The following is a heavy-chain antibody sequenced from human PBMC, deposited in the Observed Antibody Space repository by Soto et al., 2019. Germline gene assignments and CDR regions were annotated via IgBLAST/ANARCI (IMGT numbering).Heavy chain of an antibody. D-gene: IGHD5-12*01. CDR2: AHHSGRT. Sequence: PSETLSLTCTVSGGSMTSSNWWNWVRQSPGKGLEWIGEAHHSGRTNYNPSLKSRVTISVDKSKNHFSLKLSSVTAADTAVYYCAREGNLGRWLQPLDYWGKGTLVTSPQ. V-gene: IGHV4-4*02. CDR1: GGSMTSSNW. CDR3: AREGNLGRWLQPLDY. J-gene: IGHJ4*02.